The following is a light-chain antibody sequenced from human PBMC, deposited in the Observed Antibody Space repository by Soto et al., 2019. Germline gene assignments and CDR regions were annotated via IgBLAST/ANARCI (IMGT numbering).Light chain of an antibody. CDR1: NGVVGGFAF. V-gene: IGLV2-8*01. J-gene: IGLJ1*01. CDR3: SSYAGSNNLV. Sequence: SALSQPPSASVSPGQSVTISFTAANGVVGGFAFASWYQPPARHAPKLMIYEVSKRPSGVPDGFSGSKSGNTASLTVSGLQAEDEADYSCSSYAGSNNLVFGTATKVTV. CDR2: EVS.